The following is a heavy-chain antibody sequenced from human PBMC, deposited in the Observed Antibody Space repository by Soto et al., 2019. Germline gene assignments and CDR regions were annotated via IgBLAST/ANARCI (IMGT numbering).Heavy chain of an antibody. V-gene: IGHV3-13*01. Sequence: GGSLRLSCAASGFTFSSYDMHWVRQATGKGLEWVSAIGTAGDTYYPGSVKGRFTISRENARNSLYLQMNSLRAGDTAVYYCARSTVGYDSSGYYYYYGMDVWGQGTTVTVSS. J-gene: IGHJ6*02. CDR3: ARSTVGYDSSGYYYYYGMDV. D-gene: IGHD3-22*01. CDR2: IGTAGDT. CDR1: GFTFSSYD.